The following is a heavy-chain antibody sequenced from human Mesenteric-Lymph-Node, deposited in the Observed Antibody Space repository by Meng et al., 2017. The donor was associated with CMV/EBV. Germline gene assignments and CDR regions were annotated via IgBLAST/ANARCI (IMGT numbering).Heavy chain of an antibody. CDR1: GFTFSSYE. CDR3: ARKVSKPYYYGSVSYLPHYYFDY. J-gene: IGHJ4*02. CDR2: ISSSGSTI. Sequence: GGSLRLSCAASGFTFSSYEMNWVRQAPGKGLEWVSYISSSGSTIYYADSVKGRFTISRDNAKNSLYLQMNSLRAEDTAVYYRARKVSKPYYYGSVSYLPHYYFDYWGQGTLVTVSS. V-gene: IGHV3-48*03. D-gene: IGHD3-10*01.